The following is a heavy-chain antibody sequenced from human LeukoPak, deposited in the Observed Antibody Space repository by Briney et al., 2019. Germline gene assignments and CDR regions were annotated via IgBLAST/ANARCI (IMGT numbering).Heavy chain of an antibody. CDR3: ARLSTRLLDH. Sequence: GGSLRLSCAASGFTVSSNYMSWVRQAPGKGLEWVSVIYSGGSTFYADSVKGRFTISRDNSKNTLYLQMNSLRAEDTAMYYCARLSTRLLDHWGQGTRVTVSS. CDR2: IYSGGST. J-gene: IGHJ4*02. V-gene: IGHV3-53*01. CDR1: GFTVSSNY. D-gene: IGHD3-3*01.